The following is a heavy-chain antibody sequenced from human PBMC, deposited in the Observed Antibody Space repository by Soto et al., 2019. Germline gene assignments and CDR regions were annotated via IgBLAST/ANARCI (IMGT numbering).Heavy chain of an antibody. CDR3: VRGLPLQLVPPAFDY. D-gene: IGHD6-13*01. Sequence: SETLSLTCAVYGGSFSGYYWSWIRQPPGKGLEWIGEINHSGSTNYNPSLKSRVTISVDTSKNPFSLKLSSLTAADTAVYYCVRGLPLQLVPPAFDYSGQATLLTVCS. J-gene: IGHJ4*02. V-gene: IGHV4-34*01. CDR1: GGSFSGYY. CDR2: INHSGST.